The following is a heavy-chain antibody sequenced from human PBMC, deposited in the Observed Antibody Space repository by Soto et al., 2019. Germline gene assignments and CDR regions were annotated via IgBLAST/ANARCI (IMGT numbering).Heavy chain of an antibody. D-gene: IGHD1-1*01. CDR3: ARGTMGITDFGS. V-gene: IGHV3-23*01. J-gene: IGHJ4*02. CDR2: IAGSGRDT. Sequence: EVQLLESGGGLVQPGGSLRLSCAASGFTFGSYAINWVRQAPGKGLEWVSGIAGSGRDTYYADSVKGRFTISRDNSKNTLYLQINSVRAEDTAVYYCARGTMGITDFGSWGQGSLLTVSS. CDR1: GFTFGSYA.